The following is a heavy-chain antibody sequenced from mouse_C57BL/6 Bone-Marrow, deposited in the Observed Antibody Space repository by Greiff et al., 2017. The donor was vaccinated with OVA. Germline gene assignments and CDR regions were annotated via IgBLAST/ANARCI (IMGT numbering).Heavy chain of an antibody. Sequence: EVKVVESGAELVRPGASVKLSCTASGFNIKDDYMHWVKQRPEQGLEWIGWIDPENGDTEYASKFQGKATITADTSSNTAYLQLSSLTSEDTAGDYCTTDWYGDVWGTGTTVTVSS. J-gene: IGHJ1*03. CDR2: IDPENGDT. V-gene: IGHV14-4*01. CDR1: GFNIKDDY. CDR3: TTDWYGDV.